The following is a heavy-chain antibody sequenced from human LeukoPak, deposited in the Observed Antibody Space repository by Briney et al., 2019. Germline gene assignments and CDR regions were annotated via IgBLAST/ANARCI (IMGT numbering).Heavy chain of an antibody. Sequence: GGSLRLSCAASGFTFSTYAMSWVRQAPGKGLDWVSGISASSDSTYYADSVKGRFTISRDNSKNTLYLQMNSLGAADTAVYYCAKDRAGYSGARGFDCWGQGTLVTVSS. CDR2: ISASSDST. J-gene: IGHJ4*02. D-gene: IGHD5-12*01. V-gene: IGHV3-23*01. CDR1: GFTFSTYA. CDR3: AKDRAGYSGARGFDC.